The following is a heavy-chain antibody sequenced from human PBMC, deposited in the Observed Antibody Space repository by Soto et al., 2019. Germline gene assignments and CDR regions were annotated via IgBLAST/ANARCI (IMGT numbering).Heavy chain of an antibody. V-gene: IGHV4-31*03. CDR2: IYYSGST. J-gene: IGHJ4*02. D-gene: IGHD2-2*01. CDR1: GGSISSGGYY. CDR3: ARSGYCISTSCQGGAIDY. Sequence: PSETLSLTCTVSGGSISSGGYYWSWIRQHPGKGLEWIGYIYYSGSTYYNPSLKSRVTISVDTSKNQFSLKLSSVTAADTAVYYCARSGYCISTSCQGGAIDYWGQGTLVTVSS.